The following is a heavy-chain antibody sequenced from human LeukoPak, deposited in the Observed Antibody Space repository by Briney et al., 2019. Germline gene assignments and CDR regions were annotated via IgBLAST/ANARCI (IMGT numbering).Heavy chain of an antibody. CDR2: IIPIFGTA. CDR3: ARDRPTMVRAVIMKITRYGMDV. J-gene: IGHJ6*04. D-gene: IGHD3-10*01. CDR1: GGTFSSYA. Sequence: GASVKVSCKASGGTFSSYAISWVRQAPGQGLEWMGGIIPIFGTANYAQKFQGRVTITADESTSTAYMELSSLRSEDTAVYYCARDRPTMVRAVIMKITRYGMDVWGKGTTVTVSS. V-gene: IGHV1-69*13.